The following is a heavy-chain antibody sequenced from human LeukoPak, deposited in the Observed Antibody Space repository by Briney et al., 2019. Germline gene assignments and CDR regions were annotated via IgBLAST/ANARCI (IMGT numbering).Heavy chain of an antibody. CDR3: ARGPYGDYSDYYYYYMDV. CDR2: IYHSGST. D-gene: IGHD4-17*01. J-gene: IGHJ6*03. Sequence: PSETLSLTCTVSGYSISSGYYWGWIRQPPGKGLEWIGSIYHSGSTYYNPSLKSRVTISVDTSKNQFSLKLSSVTAADTAVYYCARGPYGDYSDYYYYYMDVWGKGTTVTVPS. V-gene: IGHV4-38-2*02. CDR1: GYSISSGYY.